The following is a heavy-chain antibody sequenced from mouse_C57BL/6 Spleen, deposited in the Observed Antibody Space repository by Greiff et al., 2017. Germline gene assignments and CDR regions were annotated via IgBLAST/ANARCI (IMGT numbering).Heavy chain of an antibody. Sequence: VHVKQSGPELVKPGASVKISCKASGYSFTDYNMNWVKQSNGKNLEWIGLINPNYGTTSYNQKFKGKATLTVDQSSSTAYMQLNSLTSEDSAVYYCARYDDGYYEFAYWGQGTLVTVSA. J-gene: IGHJ3*01. V-gene: IGHV1-39*01. CDR1: GYSFTDYN. CDR3: ARYDDGYYEFAY. CDR2: INPNYGTT. D-gene: IGHD2-3*01.